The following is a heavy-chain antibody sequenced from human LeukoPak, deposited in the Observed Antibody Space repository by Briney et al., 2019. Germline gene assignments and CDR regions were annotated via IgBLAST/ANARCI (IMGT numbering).Heavy chain of an antibody. J-gene: IGHJ4*02. Sequence: PGESLKVSCKGSGYSFTSYWIGWVRPVPGKGLEWMGIIYPGDSDTRYSPSLQGQVTISADKSINTAYLQWSSLKASDTAMYYCARLSVVGATISYYDYWGQGTLVTASS. V-gene: IGHV5-51*01. CDR1: GYSFTSYW. D-gene: IGHD1-26*01. CDR2: IYPGDSDT. CDR3: ARLSVVGATISYYDY.